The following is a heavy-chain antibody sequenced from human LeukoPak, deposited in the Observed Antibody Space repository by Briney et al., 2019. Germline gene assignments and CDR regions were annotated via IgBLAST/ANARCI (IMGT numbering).Heavy chain of an antibody. V-gene: IGHV3-23*01. CDR1: GFTVSSNY. J-gene: IGHJ4*02. D-gene: IGHD1-26*01. CDR3: AKDVGKWESLHFFDY. Sequence: GGSLRLSCAASGFTVSSNYMSWVRQAPGKGLEWISGISGSGASTYYADSVKGRFTISRDDSRNTLYLQMNSLRGDDTAVYYCAKDVGKWESLHFFDYWGQGTLVTVSS. CDR2: ISGSGAST.